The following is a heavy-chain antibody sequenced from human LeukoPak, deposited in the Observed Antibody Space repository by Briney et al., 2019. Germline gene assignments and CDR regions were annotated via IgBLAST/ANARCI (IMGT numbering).Heavy chain of an antibody. V-gene: IGHV4-4*07. CDR3: ARDVVGATLFYYYYYMDV. CDR2: IYTSGSA. J-gene: IGHJ6*03. D-gene: IGHD1-26*01. CDR1: GGSISSYY. Sequence: SETLSLTWTVSGGSISSYYWSWIRQPAGKGLEWIGRIYTSGSANYNPSLKSRVTMSVDTSKNQFSLKLSSVTAADTAVYYCARDVVGATLFYYYYYMDVWGKGTTVTISS.